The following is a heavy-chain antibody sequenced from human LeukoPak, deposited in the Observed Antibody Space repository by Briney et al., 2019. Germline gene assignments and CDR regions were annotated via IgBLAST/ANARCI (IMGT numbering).Heavy chain of an antibody. J-gene: IGHJ4*02. CDR3: ARDGPPYCGGDCYFDY. V-gene: IGHV4-30-2*01. CDR1: GGSISSGGYS. Sequence: SETLSLTCAVSGGSISSGGYSWSWIRQPPGKGREWIGYIYHSGSTYYNPSLKSRVTISVDRSKNQFSLKLSSVTAADTAVYYCARDGPPYCGGDCYFDYWGQGTLVTVSS. CDR2: IYHSGST. D-gene: IGHD2-21*02.